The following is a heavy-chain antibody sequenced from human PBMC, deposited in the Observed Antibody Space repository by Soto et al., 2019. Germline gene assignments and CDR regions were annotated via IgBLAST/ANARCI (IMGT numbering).Heavy chain of an antibody. CDR3: VRYTGWYTFDF. CDR2: LYYRSKWSN. D-gene: IGHD2-2*02. Sequence: SQTLSLTCAISGDSVSTSSSAWSWIRQPPSGGLEWLGRLYYRSKWSNDYAVSVMGRITISPDTSKNQFSLQLNSVTPEDTAVYFCVRYTGWYTFDFWGQGTLVTVSS. CDR1: GDSVSTSSSA. J-gene: IGHJ4*02. V-gene: IGHV6-1*01.